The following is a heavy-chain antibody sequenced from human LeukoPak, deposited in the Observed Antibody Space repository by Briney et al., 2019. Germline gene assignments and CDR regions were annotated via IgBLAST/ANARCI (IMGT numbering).Heavy chain of an antibody. J-gene: IGHJ4*02. Sequence: VASVKVSCKASGYTFIGYYIHWVRQAPGQGLEGVGWIIPNSGDTKYAQKFQGRVTMTRDTSISTAYLELTRLRSDDTAFYYCARVEALYHLPTHWGQGTLVTVSS. D-gene: IGHD6-6*01. CDR2: IIPNSGDT. V-gene: IGHV1-2*02. CDR3: ARVEALYHLPTH. CDR1: GYTFIGYY.